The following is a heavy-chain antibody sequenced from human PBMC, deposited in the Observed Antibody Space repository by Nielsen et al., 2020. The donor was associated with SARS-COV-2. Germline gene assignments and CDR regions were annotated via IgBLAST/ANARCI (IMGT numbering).Heavy chain of an antibody. Sequence: GGSLRLSCAASGFTFSSYWMHWVRQAPGKGLVWVSRINSDGSSTSYADSVKGRFTISRDNAKNTLYLQMNSLRAEDTAVYYCARGPTLWFGELLTPDYAFDIWGQGTMVTVSS. CDR2: INSDGSST. CDR3: ARGPTLWFGELLTPDYAFDI. J-gene: IGHJ3*02. CDR1: GFTFSSYW. D-gene: IGHD3-10*01. V-gene: IGHV3-74*01.